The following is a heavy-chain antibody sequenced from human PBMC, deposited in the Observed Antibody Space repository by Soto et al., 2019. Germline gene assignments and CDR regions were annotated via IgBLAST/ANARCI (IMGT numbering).Heavy chain of an antibody. J-gene: IGHJ3*02. CDR1: GFTFDDYA. CDR2: ISSSSSTI. CDR3: ATWRGGFDI. V-gene: IGHV3-48*02. D-gene: IGHD2-15*01. Sequence: GGSLRLSCAASGFTFDDYAMHWVRQAPGKGLEWVSYISSSSSTIKYADSVKGRFTIFRDNAKNSLYLQMNSLRDEDTAVYYCATWRGGFDIWGQGTMVTVSS.